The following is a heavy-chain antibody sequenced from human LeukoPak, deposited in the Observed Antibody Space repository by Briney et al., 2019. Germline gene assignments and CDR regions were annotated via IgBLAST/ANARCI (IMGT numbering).Heavy chain of an antibody. D-gene: IGHD2-15*01. CDR1: GFTFSNHN. J-gene: IGHJ4*02. CDR3: ARTYGSGSLDY. CDR2: ISGRGEAI. V-gene: IGHV3-48*01. Sequence: GGSLRLSCAASGFTFSNHNMDWVRQAPGRGLEWISYISGRGEAIFYADSVQGRFTISRDNAKNSIYLQMNGLTAEDTAVYYCARTYGSGSLDYGGQGTLVTVSS.